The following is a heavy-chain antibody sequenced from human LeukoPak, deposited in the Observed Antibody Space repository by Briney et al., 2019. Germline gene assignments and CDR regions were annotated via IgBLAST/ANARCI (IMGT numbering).Heavy chain of an antibody. CDR2: IKQDGSEK. V-gene: IGHV3-7*01. D-gene: IGHD3-3*01. J-gene: IGHJ4*02. Sequence: GGSLRLSCAASGFTFSSYWMVWVRQAPGKGLEWVASIKQDGSEKYYVDSMKGRFTISRDNAKNSLYLQMNSLRAEDTAVYYCARGATYYDFWSGLKVSDYWGQGTLVTVSS. CDR1: GFTFSSYW. CDR3: ARGATYYDFWSGLKVSDY.